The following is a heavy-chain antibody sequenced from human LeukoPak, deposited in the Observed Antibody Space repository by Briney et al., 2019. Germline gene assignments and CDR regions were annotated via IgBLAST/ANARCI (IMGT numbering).Heavy chain of an antibody. J-gene: IGHJ4*02. CDR3: ATLGSVLRFFVLGYY. CDR1: GYSISSGYY. CDR2: IYHSGST. Sequence: PSETLSLTCAVSGYSISSGYYWGWIRQPPGKGLEWIGSIYHSGSTYYNPSLKSRVTISVDTSKNQFSLKLSSVTAADTAVYYCATLGSVLRFFVLGYYWGQGTLVTVSS. D-gene: IGHD3-3*01. V-gene: IGHV4-38-2*01.